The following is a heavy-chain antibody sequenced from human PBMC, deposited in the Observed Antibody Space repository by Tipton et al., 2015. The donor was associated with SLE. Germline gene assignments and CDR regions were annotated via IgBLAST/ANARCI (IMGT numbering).Heavy chain of an antibody. V-gene: IGHV1-2*02. Sequence: QVQLVQSGAEVKKPGASVKVSCKASGYTFTDSYMQWARQAPGQGLEWMGWINPKSGATNYAQKFQGRVTKTRDTSSSTAYMELSRLRSDDTAVYYCARDGGYGMDVWGQGTTVTVSS. CDR1: GYTFTDSY. CDR3: ARDGGYGMDV. CDR2: INPKSGAT. J-gene: IGHJ6*02. D-gene: IGHD2-15*01.